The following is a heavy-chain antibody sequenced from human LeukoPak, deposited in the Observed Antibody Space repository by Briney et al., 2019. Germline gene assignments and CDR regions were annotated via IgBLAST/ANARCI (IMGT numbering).Heavy chain of an antibody. CDR1: EFTFSSYA. Sequence: GGSLRLSCAASEFTFSSYAMSWVRQAPEKGLEWVSAISGSGRSTFYADSVKGRFTISRDNSKNTLYLQMNSLRAEDTAVYYCAKERGVAVAVIDYWGQGTLVTVSS. J-gene: IGHJ4*02. V-gene: IGHV3-23*01. CDR2: ISGSGRST. D-gene: IGHD6-19*01. CDR3: AKERGVAVAVIDY.